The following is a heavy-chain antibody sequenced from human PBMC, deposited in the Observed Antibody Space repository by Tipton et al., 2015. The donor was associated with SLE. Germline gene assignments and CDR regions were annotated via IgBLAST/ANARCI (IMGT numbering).Heavy chain of an antibody. D-gene: IGHD6-13*01. J-gene: IGHJ6*02. V-gene: IGHV4-59*11. CDR3: ARDIAAAGDYYGMDV. CDR2: IYYCGST. Sequence: TLSLTCTVSGGSICSHYWSWIRQPPGKGLEWIGYIYYCGSTNYNPARKSRVPISVDTSKNQFSLKLSSVTAADTAVYYCARDIAAAGDYYGMDVWGQGTTVTVSS. CDR1: GGSICSHY.